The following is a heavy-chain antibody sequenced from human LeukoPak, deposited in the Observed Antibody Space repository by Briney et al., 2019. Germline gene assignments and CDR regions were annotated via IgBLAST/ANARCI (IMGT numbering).Heavy chain of an antibody. D-gene: IGHD6-19*01. CDR1: GYTFTSYD. CDR2: MNPNSGNT. Sequence: GASVKVSCKASGYTFTSYDINWVRQATGQGLEWMGWMNPNSGNTGYAQKFQGRVTMTRNTSISTAYMELSSLRSEDTAVYYCARFRARAGHYYYYGMDVWGQGTTVTVSS. V-gene: IGHV1-8*01. CDR3: ARFRARAGHYYYYGMDV. J-gene: IGHJ6*02.